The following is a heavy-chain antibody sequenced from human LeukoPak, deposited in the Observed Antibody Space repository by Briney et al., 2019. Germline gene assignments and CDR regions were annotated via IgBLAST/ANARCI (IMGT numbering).Heavy chain of an antibody. CDR1: GFTVSSNY. J-gene: IGHJ4*02. CDR2: IYSGGNT. D-gene: IGHD2-15*01. Sequence: GGSLRLSCATSGFTVSSNYMNWVRQAPGKGLEWVSSIYSGGNTYYADSVKGRFTVSRDNSKNTLYLQMNSLRAEDTGLYYCARHRRYCSGDNCYSGHDYWGQGTLVIVSS. V-gene: IGHV3-66*04. CDR3: ARHRRYCSGDNCYSGHDY.